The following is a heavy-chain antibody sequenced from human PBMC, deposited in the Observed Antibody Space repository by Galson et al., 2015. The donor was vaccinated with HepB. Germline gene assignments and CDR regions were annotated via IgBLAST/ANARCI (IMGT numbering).Heavy chain of an antibody. J-gene: IGHJ4*02. V-gene: IGHV3-23*01. D-gene: IGHD4-17*01. CDR1: GSTFSRYA. CDR2: ISGRDGRA. Sequence: SLRLSCAASGSTFSRYAMSWVRQAPGKGLEWVSGISGRDGRAYYADSVKGRFSISRDNSKNTLYLQMNSLRAEDTAVYYCAKLDHGDLWWFDYWGQGTLVTVSS. CDR3: AKLDHGDLWWFDY.